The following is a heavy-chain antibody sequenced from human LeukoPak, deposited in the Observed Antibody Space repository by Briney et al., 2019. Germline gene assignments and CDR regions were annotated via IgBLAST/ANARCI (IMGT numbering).Heavy chain of an antibody. CDR1: GFTFSSYA. J-gene: IGHJ3*02. D-gene: IGHD2-21*02. CDR2: ISGSGGST. Sequence: PGGSLRLSCAASGFTFSSYAMSWVRQAPGKGLEWVSAISGSGGSTYYADSVKGRFTISRDNSKNTLYLQMNSLRAEDTAVYYCAKDIFPHIVVVTSPPDAFDIWGQGTMVTVSS. V-gene: IGHV3-23*01. CDR3: AKDIFPHIVVVTSPPDAFDI.